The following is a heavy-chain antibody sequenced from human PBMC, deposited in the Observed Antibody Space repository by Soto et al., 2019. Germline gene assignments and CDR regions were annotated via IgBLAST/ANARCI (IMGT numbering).Heavy chain of an antibody. CDR2: IYYSGST. J-gene: IGHJ5*02. V-gene: IGHV4-31*03. CDR1: GGSISSGGYY. Sequence: ASETLSLTCTVSGGSISSGGYYWSWIRQHPGKGLEWIGYIYYSGSTYYNPSLKSRVTISVDTSKNQFSLKLSSVTAADTAVYYCARTGYDYPGYCSGGSCYSPTFDPWGQGTLVTVSS. CDR3: ARTGYDYPGYCSGGSCYSPTFDP. D-gene: IGHD2-15*01.